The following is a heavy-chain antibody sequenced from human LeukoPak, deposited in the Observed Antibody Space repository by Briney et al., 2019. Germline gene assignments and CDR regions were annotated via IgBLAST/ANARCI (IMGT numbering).Heavy chain of an antibody. V-gene: IGHV3-11*01. CDR3: ARDELSVVVAAIHGPVDY. Sequence: GGSLRLSCAASGFTFSDCNMNWVRQAPGKGLEWVSYISSSGSTIYYADSVKGRFTISRDNAKNSLYLQMNSLRAEDTAVYYCARDELSVVVAAIHGPVDYWGQGTLVTVSS. D-gene: IGHD2-15*01. CDR1: GFTFSDCN. CDR2: ISSSGSTI. J-gene: IGHJ4*02.